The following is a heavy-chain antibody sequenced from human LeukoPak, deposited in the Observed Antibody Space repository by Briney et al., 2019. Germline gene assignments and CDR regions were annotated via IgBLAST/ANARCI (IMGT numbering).Heavy chain of an antibody. CDR1: GFTFGSKW. J-gene: IGHJ4*02. V-gene: IGHV3-7*01. CDR2: IKHDGSEK. CDR3: ARDGSGEWPIGY. D-gene: IGHD3-10*01. Sequence: GGSLRLSCAASGFTFGSKWMSWVRQAPGKGLEWVANIKHDGSEKNCVDSVKGRFTISRDNAKNALYLQMNSLRVEDTAVYYCARDGSGEWPIGYWGQGTLVTVSS.